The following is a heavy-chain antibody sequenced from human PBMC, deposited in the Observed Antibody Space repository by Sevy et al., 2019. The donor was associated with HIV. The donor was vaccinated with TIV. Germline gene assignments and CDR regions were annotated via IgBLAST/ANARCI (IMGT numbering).Heavy chain of an antibody. CDR2: ISSSSSYI. V-gene: IGHV3-21*01. CDR1: GFTFSSYS. CDR3: ASPYYYDSSGYYRLGY. D-gene: IGHD3-22*01. Sequence: GGSLRLSCAASGFTFSSYSMNWVRQAPGKGLEWVSSISSSSSYIYCADSVKGRFTISRDNAKNSLYLQMNSLRAEDTAVYYCASPYYYDSSGYYRLGYWGQGTLVTVSS. J-gene: IGHJ4*02.